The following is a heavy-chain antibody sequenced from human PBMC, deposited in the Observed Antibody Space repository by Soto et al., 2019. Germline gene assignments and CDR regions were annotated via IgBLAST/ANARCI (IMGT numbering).Heavy chain of an antibody. CDR2: VKSKTDGGTI. CDR1: GFTVSNAW. CDR3: IGTYSGAAMRFDY. J-gene: IGHJ4*02. Sequence: EVQLVESGGGLVKPVGSLRLSCAASGFTVSNAWMTWVRQAPGKGLEWVGRVKSKTDGGTIDYAAPVKDRFTISTDDSKNTLYLQMSSLKTEDTAVYYCIGTYSGAAMRFDYWGQGTLVTVSS. D-gene: IGHD5-12*01. V-gene: IGHV3-15*01.